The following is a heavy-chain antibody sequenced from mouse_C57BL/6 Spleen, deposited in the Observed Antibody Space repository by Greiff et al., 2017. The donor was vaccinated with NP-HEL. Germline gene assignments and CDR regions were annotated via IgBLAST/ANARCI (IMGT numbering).Heavy chain of an antibody. CDR3: ARNDGYYPRGYAMDY. CDR2: INPSTGGT. CDR1: GYSFTGYY. D-gene: IGHD2-3*01. Sequence: VQLQQSGPELVKPGASVKISCKASGYSFTGYYMNWVKQSPEKSLEWIGEINPSTGGTTYNQKFKAKATLTVDKSSSTAYMQLKSLTSEDSAVYYCARNDGYYPRGYAMDYWGQGTSVTVSS. J-gene: IGHJ4*01. V-gene: IGHV1-42*01.